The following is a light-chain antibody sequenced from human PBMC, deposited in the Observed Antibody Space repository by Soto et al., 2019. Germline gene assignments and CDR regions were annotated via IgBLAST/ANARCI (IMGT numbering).Light chain of an antibody. CDR1: QDINSW. V-gene: IGKV1D-12*01. Sequence: DIQMTQSPSSVSASVGDRVTITCRASQDINSWLAWYQQKPGKAPNLLIYTTSSLQSGVTSRFSGSGAGTDFTLTISSLQPEDFGTYYCQQANSFPLTFGGGTKVEIK. CDR2: TTS. J-gene: IGKJ4*01. CDR3: QQANSFPLT.